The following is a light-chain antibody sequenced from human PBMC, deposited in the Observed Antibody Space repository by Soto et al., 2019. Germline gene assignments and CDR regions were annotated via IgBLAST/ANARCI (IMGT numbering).Light chain of an antibody. CDR2: DNS. J-gene: IGLJ2*01. CDR3: QSYDSGLGGYVI. CDR1: SSSSGSVYN. V-gene: IGLV1-40*01. Sequence: QSVLTQPPSVSGAPGQRVTISCTGSSSSSGSVYNVHWYQQRPGTAPRLVIYDNSDRPSGVPDRFSGSKSGTSASLAITGLQAEDEADYYCQSYDSGLGGYVIFGGGPKVTVL.